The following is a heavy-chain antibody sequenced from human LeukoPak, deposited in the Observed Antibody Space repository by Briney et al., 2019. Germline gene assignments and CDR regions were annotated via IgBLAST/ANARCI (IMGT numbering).Heavy chain of an antibody. V-gene: IGHV2-70*04. CDR2: LDWDDDK. CDR3: ARMEDPGAYFDY. J-gene: IGHJ4*02. CDR1: GFSLSTSGMR. Sequence: SGPTLVNPTQTLTLTCTFSGFSLSTSGMRVSWIRQPPGKALEWLARLDWDDDKFSSTSLKTRLTISKDTSKNQVVLTMTNMDPVDTATYYCARMEDPGAYFDYWGQGTLVTVSS. D-gene: IGHD3-10*01.